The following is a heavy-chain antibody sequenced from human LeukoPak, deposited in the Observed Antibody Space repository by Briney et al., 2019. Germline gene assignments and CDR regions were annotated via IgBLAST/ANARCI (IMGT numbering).Heavy chain of an antibody. CDR1: GFTFSSYG. J-gene: IGHJ4*02. V-gene: IGHV3-30*02. Sequence: GGSLRLSXAASGFTFSSYGMHWVRQAPGKGMEWVAFIWYDGNDKYYADSVKGRFTISRDGSKNTLYLQMNSLRAEDTAVYYCASGGFDSSVDYWGQGTLVTVSS. CDR2: IWYDGNDK. D-gene: IGHD3-22*01. CDR3: ASGGFDSSVDY.